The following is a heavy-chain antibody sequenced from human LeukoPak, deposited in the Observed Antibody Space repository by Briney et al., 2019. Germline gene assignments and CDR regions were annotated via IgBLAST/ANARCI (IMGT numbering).Heavy chain of an antibody. CDR2: IYYSGST. CDR3: AREQDSSGYYNDAFDI. J-gene: IGHJ3*02. V-gene: IGHV4-59*01. CDR1: GGSISSYY. Sequence: SETLSLTCTVSGGSISSYYWSWIRQPPGKGLEWLGYIYYSGSTNYNPSLKSRVTISVDTSKNQFSLKLSSVTAADTAVYYCAREQDSSGYYNDAFDIWGQGTMVTVSS. D-gene: IGHD3-22*01.